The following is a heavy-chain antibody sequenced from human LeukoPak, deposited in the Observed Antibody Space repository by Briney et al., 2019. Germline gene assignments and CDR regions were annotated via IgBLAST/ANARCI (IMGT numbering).Heavy chain of an antibody. J-gene: IGHJ4*02. D-gene: IGHD1-14*01. CDR3: ARFMTKPRAFDY. CDR1: GFTFSSYS. Sequence: KSGGSLRLSCAGSGFTFSSYSMNWVRQAPGKGLEWVSSISSSSSYIYYADSVKGRFTISRDNAKNSLYLQMNSLRAEDTAVYHCARFMTKPRAFDYWGQGTLVTVSS. V-gene: IGHV3-21*01. CDR2: ISSSSSYI.